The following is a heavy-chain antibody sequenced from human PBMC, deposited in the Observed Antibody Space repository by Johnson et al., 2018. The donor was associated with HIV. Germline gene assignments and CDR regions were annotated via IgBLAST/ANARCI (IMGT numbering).Heavy chain of an antibody. D-gene: IGHD7-27*01. Sequence: MLLVESGGGVVRPGGSLRLSCEGSGFSFDDYGMSWVRQAPGKGLDWVAGINWNGVSINYADSVKGRFSISRDNVKNSLYLQMDSLRDEDTAFYYCAREPTIEASRLTGDCGAFDSWGQGTMVIVSS. CDR2: INWNGVSI. CDR3: AREPTIEASRLTGDCGAFDS. V-gene: IGHV3-20*04. J-gene: IGHJ3*02. CDR1: GFSFDDYG.